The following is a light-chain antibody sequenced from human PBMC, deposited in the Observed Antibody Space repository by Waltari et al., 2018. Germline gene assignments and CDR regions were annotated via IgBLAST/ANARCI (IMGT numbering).Light chain of an antibody. J-gene: IGLJ1*01. V-gene: IGLV3-10*01. CDR3: YSSDSTGLRV. Sequence: YELTPPPSVSVSPGQTARITCSGHELPRKSAYWFQQKSGQAPRLVMYEDTKRPSGIPERFSGSSSGTVATLTISGAQVDDEADYYCYSSDSTGLRVFGGGTTVVVL. CDR2: EDT. CDR1: ELPRKS.